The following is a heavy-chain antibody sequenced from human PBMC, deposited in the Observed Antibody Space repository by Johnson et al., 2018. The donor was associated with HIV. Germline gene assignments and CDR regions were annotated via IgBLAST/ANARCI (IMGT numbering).Heavy chain of an antibody. CDR1: GFIFGSRW. D-gene: IGHD1-26*01. CDR2: ITEDGTEK. CDR3: ARDFRSVGANDAFDI. V-gene: IGHV3-7*01. J-gene: IGHJ3*02. Sequence: VQLVESGGGLVEPGGSLRLSCIASGFIFGSRWMTWVRQAPGERLERVANITEDGTEKYYVDAVTGRFAISRDNAKNSLYLQMNSLRAEDTAVYYCARDFRSVGANDAFDIWGQGTMVTVSS.